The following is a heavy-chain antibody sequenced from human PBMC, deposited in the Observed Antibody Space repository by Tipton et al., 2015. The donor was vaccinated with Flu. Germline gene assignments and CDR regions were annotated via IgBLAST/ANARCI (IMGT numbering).Heavy chain of an antibody. CDR1: GYTFTSLD. J-gene: IGHJ4*02. Sequence: QLVQSGADVKNPGASVKVSCKASGYTFTSLDINWVRQATGQGPEWMGWMNPSSGNTGYAQKFQGRVSMTRDTSTNTAYLELSSLRSGDTAVYYCARGVQAGVDYWGQGTLVTVSS. CDR2: MNPSSGNT. V-gene: IGHV1-8*01. CDR3: ARGVQAGVDY. D-gene: IGHD1-14*01.